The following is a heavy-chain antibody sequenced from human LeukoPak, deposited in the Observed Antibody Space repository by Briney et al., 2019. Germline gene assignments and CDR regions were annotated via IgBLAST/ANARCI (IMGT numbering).Heavy chain of an antibody. CDR2: ITTSSSYI. CDR1: GFTFSTYY. CDR3: ARDLGGYSYGSHFDY. D-gene: IGHD5-18*01. V-gene: IGHV3-21*01. J-gene: IGHJ4*02. Sequence: GGSLRLSCAASGFTFSTYYMNWVRQAPGKGLEWVSSITTSSSYIYYADSVKGRFTISRDNAKDSLYLQMNSLRAEDTAVYYCARDLGGYSYGSHFDYWGQGTLVTVSS.